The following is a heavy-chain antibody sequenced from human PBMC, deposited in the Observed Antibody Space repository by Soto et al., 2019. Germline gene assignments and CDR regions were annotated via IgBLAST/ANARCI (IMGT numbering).Heavy chain of an antibody. CDR2: IYYSGST. V-gene: IGHV4-59*01. J-gene: IGHJ6*02. D-gene: IGHD5-18*01. CDR1: GGSISSYY. CDR3: ARLAVDTAMVDYYYYYGMDV. Sequence: PSETLSLTCTVSGGSISSYYWSWIRQPPGKGLEWIGYIYYSGSTNYNPSLKSRVTISVDTSKNQFSLKLSSVTAADTAVYYCARLAVDTAMVDYYYYYGMDVWGQGTTVTVSS.